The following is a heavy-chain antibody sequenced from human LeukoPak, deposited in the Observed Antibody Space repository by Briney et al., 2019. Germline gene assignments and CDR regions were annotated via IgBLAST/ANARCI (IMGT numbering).Heavy chain of an antibody. Sequence: PSETLSLTCTVSGGSISSYYWSWIRQPPGKGLEWIGYIYYSGSTNYNPSLKSRVTISVDTSKNQFSLKMSSVTAADTAVYFCARGGPPGYYYDYYMDVWGKGTTVTISS. V-gene: IGHV4-59*01. J-gene: IGHJ6*03. CDR3: ARGGPPGYYYDYYMDV. CDR2: IYYSGST. CDR1: GGSISSYY.